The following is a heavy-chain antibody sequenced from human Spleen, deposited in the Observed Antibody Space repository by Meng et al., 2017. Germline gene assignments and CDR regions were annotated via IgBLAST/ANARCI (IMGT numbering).Heavy chain of an antibody. Sequence: ASVKVSCKASGYTFTDYYVHWVRQAPGQGLEWMGRIDPDSGDTDFEQKFQGRVTLTRVTSITTVYMEVSSLRSDDTAMYYCVAAGYGLDVWGQGTTVTVS. D-gene: IGHD6-13*01. V-gene: IGHV1-2*06. CDR3: VAAGYGLDV. J-gene: IGHJ6*02. CDR2: IDPDSGDT. CDR1: GYTFTDYY.